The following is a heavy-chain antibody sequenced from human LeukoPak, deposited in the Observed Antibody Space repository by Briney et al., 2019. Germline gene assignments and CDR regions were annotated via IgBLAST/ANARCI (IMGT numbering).Heavy chain of an antibody. CDR2: IYYSGST. Sequence: ASKPLALTINVSGGSVNTSSYYWRWIRQPPGKRPACLGSIYYSGSTYYNPSVKSRVTISVDTSKNQFPLKLSSVTAADTAVYYCARVGAGIAMRAYFDYWGQGTLVTVSS. D-gene: IGHD6-13*01. CDR1: GGSVNTSSYY. V-gene: IGHV4-39*01. CDR3: ARVGAGIAMRAYFDY. J-gene: IGHJ4*02.